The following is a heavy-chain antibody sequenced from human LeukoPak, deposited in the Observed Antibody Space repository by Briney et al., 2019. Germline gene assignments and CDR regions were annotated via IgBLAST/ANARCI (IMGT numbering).Heavy chain of an antibody. CDR2: INTKGAST. D-gene: IGHD3-10*01. Sequence: EASVKVSCKASGYTFSDYYIHWVRQSPGQGLEWMGWINTKGASTKYAQKFQGRVTMTRDTSINTVYMELSRLTSDDTAIYYCARDAEYGSGSMRLLDPWGQGTQVTASS. J-gene: IGHJ5*02. CDR1: GYTFSDYY. V-gene: IGHV1-2*02. CDR3: ARDAEYGSGSMRLLDP.